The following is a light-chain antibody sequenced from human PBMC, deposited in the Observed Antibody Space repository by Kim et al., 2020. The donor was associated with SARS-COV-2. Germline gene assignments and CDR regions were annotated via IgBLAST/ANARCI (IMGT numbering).Light chain of an antibody. Sequence: PASISCRSSQSLLHSNGYNYLDWYLQKPGPSPQLLIYLGSSRASGVPDRFSGSGSGTDFTLKISRVGAEDVGVYYCMQTQQTPPTFGQGTRLEIK. J-gene: IGKJ5*01. CDR2: LGS. CDR1: QSLLHSNGYNY. V-gene: IGKV2-28*01. CDR3: MQTQQTPPT.